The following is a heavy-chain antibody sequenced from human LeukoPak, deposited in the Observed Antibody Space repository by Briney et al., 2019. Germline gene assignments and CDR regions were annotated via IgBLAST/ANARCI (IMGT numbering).Heavy chain of an antibody. CDR2: INLNGDTK. J-gene: IGHJ4*02. V-gene: IGHV3-23*01. D-gene: IGHD6-19*01. CDR3: AQGYSRGWFPN. Sequence: GGSLRLSCAVSGFSVSSYGMSWVRQAPGKGLEWISAINLNGDTKYSADSVKGRFTISKDHSENTLYMQMNSLRTEDTAVYYCAQGYSRGWFPNWGQGSLVSVSS. CDR1: GFSVSSYG.